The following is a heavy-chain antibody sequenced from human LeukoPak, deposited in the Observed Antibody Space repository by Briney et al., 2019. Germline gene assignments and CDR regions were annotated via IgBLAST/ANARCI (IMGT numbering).Heavy chain of an antibody. CDR1: GGSLSAYY. Sequence: KPSETLSLTCAVYGGSLSAYYWSWIRQSPGKGLEWIGEINKSESSNYNPSLKSRVTISVDTSKNQVSLQLSSVTAADTAVYYCARGWYSNWERYYYMDVWGKGATVTVSS. J-gene: IGHJ6*03. V-gene: IGHV4-34*01. D-gene: IGHD4-11*01. CDR2: INKSESS. CDR3: ARGWYSNWERYYYMDV.